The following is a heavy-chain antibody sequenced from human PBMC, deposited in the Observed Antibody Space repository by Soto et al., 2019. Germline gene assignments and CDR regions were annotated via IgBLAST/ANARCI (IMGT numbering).Heavy chain of an antibody. V-gene: IGHV4-30-2*01. Sequence: QLQLQESGSGLVKPSQTLSLTCTVSGGSIRTGGYSWSWIRQPPGKGREWIGNTYHSGNPYYNPSFKSRVTISVDGSKNQFSLKVSSVTAADTAVYYCAREDYGDYGGYFDYWGQGSLVTVSS. CDR1: GGSIRTGGYS. CDR3: AREDYGDYGGYFDY. J-gene: IGHJ4*02. D-gene: IGHD4-17*01. CDR2: TYHSGNP.